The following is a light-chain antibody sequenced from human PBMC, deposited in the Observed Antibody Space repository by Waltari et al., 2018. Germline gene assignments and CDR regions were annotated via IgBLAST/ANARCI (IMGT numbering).Light chain of an antibody. CDR1: QSILYSSNNKNC. CDR3: QQYYSTPYT. Sequence: DIVMTQSPDSLAVSLGERATINCKSSQSILYSSNNKNCLAWYQQKPGQPPELLIYWASTRESGVPDRFSGSGSGTDFTLTISSLQAEDVAVYYCQQYYSTPYTFGQGTKLEIK. J-gene: IGKJ2*01. V-gene: IGKV4-1*01. CDR2: WAS.